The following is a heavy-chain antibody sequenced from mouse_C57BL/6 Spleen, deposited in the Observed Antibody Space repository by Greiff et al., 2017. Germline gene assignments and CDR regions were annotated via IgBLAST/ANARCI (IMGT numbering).Heavy chain of an antibody. J-gene: IGHJ1*03. CDR3: ARRVATGYFDV. CDR2: INSDGGST. V-gene: IGHV5-2*03. CDR1: EYEFPSHD. Sequence: EVKVEESGGGLVQPGESLKLSCESNEYEFPSHDMSWVRKTPEKRLELVAAINSDGGSTYYPDTMEGRFIISRDNTKKTLYLQLSSLRSEDTALXYCARRVATGYFDVWGTGTTVTVSS. D-gene: IGHD1-1*01.